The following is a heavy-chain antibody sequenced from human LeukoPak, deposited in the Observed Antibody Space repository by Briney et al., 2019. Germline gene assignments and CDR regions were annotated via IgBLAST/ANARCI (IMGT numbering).Heavy chain of an antibody. CDR1: GGSISSGGYY. CDR3: ARVMVSGPGIAAAGYYFDY. CDR2: IYYSGST. D-gene: IGHD6-13*01. J-gene: IGHJ4*02. Sequence: SETLSLTCTVSGGSISSGGYYWSWIRQHPGKGLEWIGYIYYSGSTYYNPSLKSRVTISVDTSKNQFSLKLSSVTAADTAVYYCARVMVSGPGIAAAGYYFDYWGQGTLVTVSS. V-gene: IGHV4-31*03.